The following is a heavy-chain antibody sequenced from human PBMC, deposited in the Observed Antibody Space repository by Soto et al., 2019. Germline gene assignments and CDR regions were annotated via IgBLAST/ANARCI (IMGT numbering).Heavy chain of an antibody. CDR2: ISGSGGST. Sequence: EVQLLESGGGLVQPGGSLRLSCAASGFTFSSYAMSWVRQAQGKGLEWVSAISGSGGSTYYADSVKGRSTISRDNSKNTLYLQMNSLRADDTAVYYCAKGLYTTGSRGSDSFDYWGQGTLVTVSS. J-gene: IGHJ4*02. V-gene: IGHV3-23*01. CDR1: GFTFSSYA. D-gene: IGHD2-8*01. CDR3: AKGLYTTGSRGSDSFDY.